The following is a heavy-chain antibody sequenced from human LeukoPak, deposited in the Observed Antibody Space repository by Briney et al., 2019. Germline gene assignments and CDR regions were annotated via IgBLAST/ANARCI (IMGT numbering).Heavy chain of an antibody. CDR1: GFTFTNYW. CDR3: TGTYRNTLAEYFQH. CDR2: INGDETNI. D-gene: IGHD1-26*01. Sequence: PAGGSLRLSCAASGFTFTNYWVHWVRQAPGKGLLWVSHINGDETNINYADSVKGRFTMSRDNAKNTVYLQMNSLRAEDTAVYYCTGTYRNTLAEYFQHWGQGTLVTVSS. J-gene: IGHJ1*01. V-gene: IGHV3-74*01.